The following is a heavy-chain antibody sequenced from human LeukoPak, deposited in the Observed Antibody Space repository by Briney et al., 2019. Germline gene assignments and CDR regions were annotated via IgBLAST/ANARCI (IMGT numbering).Heavy chain of an antibody. CDR3: ARESIVATIIFHYYYYMDV. V-gene: IGHV3-23*01. CDR1: GFTFSSSA. Sequence: GSLRLSCAASGFTFSSSAMTWVRQAPGKGLEWVSAISASGGSTYHADSVKGRFTIPRDNSKNTLYLQMNSLRAEDTAVYYCARESIVATIIFHYYYYMDVWGKGTTVTVSS. CDR2: ISASGGST. J-gene: IGHJ6*03. D-gene: IGHD5-12*01.